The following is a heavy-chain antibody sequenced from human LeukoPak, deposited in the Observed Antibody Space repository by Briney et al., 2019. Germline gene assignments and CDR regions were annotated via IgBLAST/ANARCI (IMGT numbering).Heavy chain of an antibody. D-gene: IGHD3-22*01. V-gene: IGHV3-23*01. CDR2: ISTGGVNT. Sequence: GGSLRLSCAASGFTFNTYAMSWVRQAPGKGLEWVSAISTGGVNTYYTDSVKGRFTISRDNSKNTLYLQMNSLRAEDTAVYYCATTSPYYYDSSVLWGRGTLVTVSS. CDR1: GFTFNTYA. CDR3: ATTSPYYYDSSVL. J-gene: IGHJ2*01.